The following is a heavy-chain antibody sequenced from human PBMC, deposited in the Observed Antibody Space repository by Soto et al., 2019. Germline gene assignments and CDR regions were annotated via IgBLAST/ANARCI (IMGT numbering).Heavy chain of an antibody. CDR2: IDPGDSQT. V-gene: IGHV5-10-1*01. J-gene: IGHJ3*02. CDR3: ARIIGYCRNNDCSWTFDI. Sequence: PGESLKISCKGSGYSFAGYWITWVRQKPGKGLEWMGRIDPGDSQTYYSPSFRGHVTISVTKSITTVFLQWSSLRASDTAMYYCARIIGYCRNNDCSWTFDIWGQGTMVTVSS. CDR1: GYSFAGYW. D-gene: IGHD2-15*01.